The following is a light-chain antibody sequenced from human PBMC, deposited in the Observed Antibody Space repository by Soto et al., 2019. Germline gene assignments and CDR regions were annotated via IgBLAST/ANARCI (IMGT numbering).Light chain of an antibody. CDR3: LLYHGGAQVL. J-gene: IGLJ3*02. CDR1: AGAVTSDHH. CDR2: STT. Sequence: QAVVTQEPSLTVSPGGTVTLTCASSAGAVTSDHHPNWFQQKPGQPPRPLIYSTTNKHSWTPARFSGSLLGGKAALTLSGVQPEDEAEYYCLLYHGGAQVLFGGGTKLTVL. V-gene: IGLV7-43*01.